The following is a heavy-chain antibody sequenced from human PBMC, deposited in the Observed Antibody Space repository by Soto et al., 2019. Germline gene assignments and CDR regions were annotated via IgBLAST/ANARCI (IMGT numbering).Heavy chain of an antibody. CDR2: ISGSGGST. Sequence: GGSLRLSCAASGFTFSSYAMSWVRQAPGKGLEWVSAISGSGGSTYYADSVKGRFTISRDNSKNTLYLQMNSLRAEDTAVYYFANLALRYFDWSEHPPFDYWVQGTLVTVSS. CDR3: ANLALRYFDWSEHPPFDY. CDR1: GFTFSSYA. D-gene: IGHD3-9*01. V-gene: IGHV3-23*01. J-gene: IGHJ4*02.